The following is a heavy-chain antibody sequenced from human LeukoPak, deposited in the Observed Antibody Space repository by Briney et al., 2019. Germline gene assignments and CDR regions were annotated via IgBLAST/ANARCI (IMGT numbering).Heavy chain of an antibody. J-gene: IGHJ4*02. CDR3: ARVRMGATYDY. D-gene: IGHD1-26*01. CDR2: IYSGGST. V-gene: IGHV3-66*01. CDR1: GFTVSSNY. Sequence: PGGSLRLSCAASGFTVSSNYMSWVRQAPGKGLEWVSVIYSGGSTYYADSVKGRFTISRDNSKNTLYLQMNSLRAEDTAVYYCARVRMGATYDYWGQVTLVTVSS.